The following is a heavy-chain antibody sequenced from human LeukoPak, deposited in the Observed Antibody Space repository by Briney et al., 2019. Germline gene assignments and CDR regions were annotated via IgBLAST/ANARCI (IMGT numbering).Heavy chain of an antibody. D-gene: IGHD4-23*01. CDR1: GYTFTSYG. CDR3: ARDRDYGGNPEPYFDY. V-gene: IGHV1-18*01. Sequence: EASVKVSCKASGYTFTSYGISWVRQAPGQGLEWMGWISAYNGNTNYAQKLQGRVTMTTDTSTSTAYMELRSLRSDDTAVYYCARDRDYGGNPEPYFDYWGQGTLVTVSS. CDR2: ISAYNGNT. J-gene: IGHJ4*02.